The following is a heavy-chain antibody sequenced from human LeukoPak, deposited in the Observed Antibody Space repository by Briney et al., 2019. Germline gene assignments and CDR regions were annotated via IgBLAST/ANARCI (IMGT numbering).Heavy chain of an antibody. CDR3: GREWSSGHWDY. D-gene: IGHD3-22*01. CDR1: GGSISSYY. Sequence: SETLSLTCTVSGGSISSYYWSWIRQSPGKGLEWIGYIYYSGSTNYNPSLKSRVTMSVDTSNNQFSLRLSSVTAADTAVYYCGREWSSGHWDYWGQGTLVTVSS. CDR2: IYYSGST. J-gene: IGHJ4*02. V-gene: IGHV4-59*01.